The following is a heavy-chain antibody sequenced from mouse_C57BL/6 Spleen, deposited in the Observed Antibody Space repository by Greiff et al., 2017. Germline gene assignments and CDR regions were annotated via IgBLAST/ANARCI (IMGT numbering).Heavy chain of an antibody. CDR3: TAYYCGSGYTWFAY. Sequence: VQLQQPGAELVRPGASVKLSCTASGFNIKDDYMHWVKQRPDQGLEWIGWIYPENGDTEYASKFQGKATITVDTSSNTAYLQLSSLTSEDSAVYYCTAYYCGSGYTWFAYWGQGTLVTVSA. CDR2: IYPENGDT. V-gene: IGHV14-4*01. D-gene: IGHD1-1*01. J-gene: IGHJ3*01. CDR1: GFNIKDDY.